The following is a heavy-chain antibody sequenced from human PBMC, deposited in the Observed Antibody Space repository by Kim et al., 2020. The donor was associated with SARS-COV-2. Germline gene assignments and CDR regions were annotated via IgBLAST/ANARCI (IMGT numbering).Heavy chain of an antibody. J-gene: IGHJ3*02. Sequence: SVKVSCKASGGTFSSYAISWVRQAPGQGLEWMGRIIPILGIANYAQKFQGRVTITADKSTSTAYMELSSLRSEDTAVYYCARDLTYYDSSGYLPGDIWGQGTMVTVSS. V-gene: IGHV1-69*04. CDR2: IIPILGIA. CDR1: GGTFSSYA. D-gene: IGHD3-22*01. CDR3: ARDLTYYDSSGYLPGDI.